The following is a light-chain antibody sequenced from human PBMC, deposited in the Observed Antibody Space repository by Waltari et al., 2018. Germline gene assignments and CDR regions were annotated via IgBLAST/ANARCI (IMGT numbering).Light chain of an antibody. V-gene: IGKV3-15*01. CDR3: LQYHIWPRT. Sequence: EIVMTQSPVTLSASPGESATLSCRASQSVGSDFGWYQQKPGQPPSLLVDGVATRARGVPVRFSGSGSGADFTLTISSLQSEDFAIYYCLQYHIWPRTFGQGTKLEIK. CDR2: GVA. J-gene: IGKJ2*01. CDR1: QSVGSD.